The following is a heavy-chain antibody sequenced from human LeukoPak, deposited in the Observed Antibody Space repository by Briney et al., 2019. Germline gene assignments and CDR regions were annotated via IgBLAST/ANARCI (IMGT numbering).Heavy chain of an antibody. D-gene: IGHD6-19*01. CDR2: VNENGANT. CDR3: TRGRGWTDY. Sequence: GASLRLSCAASGFTFSKYGMSWVRQAPGKGLEWVSTVNENGANTHYADSVKGRFTISRDNSKNTLLLQMNSLRAEDTAVYYCTRGRGWTDYWGQGTLVTVSS. V-gene: IGHV3-23*01. CDR1: GFTFSKYG. J-gene: IGHJ4*02.